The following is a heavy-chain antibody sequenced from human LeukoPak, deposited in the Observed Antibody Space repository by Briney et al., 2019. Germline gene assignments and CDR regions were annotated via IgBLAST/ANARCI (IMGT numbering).Heavy chain of an antibody. CDR3: ARDSRYYEGWFDP. D-gene: IGHD3-22*01. V-gene: IGHV4-61*02. Sequence: SETLSLTCAVSGYSISSGYYWGWIRQPAGKGLEWIGRIYTSGSTNYNPSLKSRVTISVDTSKNQFSLKLSSVTAADTAVYYCARDSRYYEGWFDPWGQGTLVTVSS. J-gene: IGHJ5*02. CDR2: IYTSGST. CDR1: GYSISSGYY.